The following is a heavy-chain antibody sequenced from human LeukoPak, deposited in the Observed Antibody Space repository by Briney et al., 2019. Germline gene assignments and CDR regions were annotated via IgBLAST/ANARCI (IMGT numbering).Heavy chain of an antibody. Sequence: ASVKVSCKASGYIFTGYYIHWVRQAPGQGPEWMGWINPNSGGTNYAQKFQGRVTMTRDTSISTAYMELSRLRFDDTAVYYCASAGPVDYGDLLYYFDYWGQGTLVTVSS. CDR1: GYIFTGYY. CDR2: INPNSGGT. D-gene: IGHD4-17*01. V-gene: IGHV1-2*02. CDR3: ASAGPVDYGDLLYYFDY. J-gene: IGHJ4*02.